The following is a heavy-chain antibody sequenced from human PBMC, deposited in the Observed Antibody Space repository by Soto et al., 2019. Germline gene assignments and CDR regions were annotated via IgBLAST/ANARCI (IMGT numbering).Heavy chain of an antibody. V-gene: IGHV2-26*01. J-gene: IGHJ6*02. CDR1: GFSLSNARMG. D-gene: IGHD6-13*01. CDR3: ARAAGVYYYYGMDV. Sequence: QVTLKESGPVLVKPTETLTLTCTVSGFSLSNARMGVSWIRQPPGKALEWLAHIFPNDEKSYSTSLKSRLTITKDTSKSQVVLTMTNMDPVDTATYYCARAAGVYYYYGMDVWGQGTTVTVSS. CDR2: IFPNDEK.